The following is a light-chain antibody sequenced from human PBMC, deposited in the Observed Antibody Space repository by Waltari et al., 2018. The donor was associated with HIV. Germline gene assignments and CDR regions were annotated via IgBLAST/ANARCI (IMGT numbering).Light chain of an antibody. J-gene: IGKJ4*01. CDR2: AAS. V-gene: IGKV1-NL1*01. Sequence: IQMTQSPSSLSASVGARVTVTCRASQAISNSLAWYQQKPGKAPKLLLYAASRLESGVPSRFSGSRSGTDYALTISSLQPEDFAVYYCQQYFSPPPLTFGGGTKVEIK. CDR1: QAISNS. CDR3: QQYFSPPPLT.